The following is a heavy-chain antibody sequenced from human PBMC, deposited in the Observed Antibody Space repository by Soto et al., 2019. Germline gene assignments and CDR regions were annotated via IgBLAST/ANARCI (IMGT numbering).Heavy chain of an antibody. CDR2: TTSDGARI. Sequence: QVQLVESGGGVVQPGRSLRLSCAASGFAFSTYGMHWVRQAPGKGLEWVAVTTSDGARINYADSVKGRFTISRDNSRTTLYLQMNSLRIDDTAVYYCARKNPGREWELPDYWGQGTLFTVSS. V-gene: IGHV3-30*03. CDR3: ARKNPGREWELPDY. J-gene: IGHJ4*02. CDR1: GFAFSTYG. D-gene: IGHD1-26*01.